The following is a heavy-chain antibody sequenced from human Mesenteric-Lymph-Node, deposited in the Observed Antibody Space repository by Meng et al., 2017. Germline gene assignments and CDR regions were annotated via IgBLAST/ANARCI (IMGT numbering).Heavy chain of an antibody. D-gene: IGHD6-6*01. CDR3: ARDLGGAALFYGMDV. J-gene: IGHJ6*02. V-gene: IGHV4-59*01. Sequence: GSLRLSCTVSGGSISSYYWSWIRQPPGKGLEWIGYIYYSGSTNYNPSLKSRVTISVDTSKNQFSLKLSSVTAADTAVYYCARDLGGAALFYGMDVWGQGTTVTVSS. CDR1: GGSISSYY. CDR2: IYYSGST.